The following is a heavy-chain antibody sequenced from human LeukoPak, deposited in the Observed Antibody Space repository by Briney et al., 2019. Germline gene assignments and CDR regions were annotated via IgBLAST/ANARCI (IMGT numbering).Heavy chain of an antibody. CDR2: IYYSGTT. Sequence: SSETLSLTCTVSGGSVSSSNFYWGWIREPPGTGLEWFGSIYYSGTTYYNPSLKSRVTISVDTSKNQFSLKLSSVTAADTAVYYCARHLYGSDVFEIWGQGTMVTVSS. D-gene: IGHD4-17*01. CDR3: ARHLYGSDVFEI. CDR1: GGSVSSSNFY. J-gene: IGHJ3*02. V-gene: IGHV4-39*01.